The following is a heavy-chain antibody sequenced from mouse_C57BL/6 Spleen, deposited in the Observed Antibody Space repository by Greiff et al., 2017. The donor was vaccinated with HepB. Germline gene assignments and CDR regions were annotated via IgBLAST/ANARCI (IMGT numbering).Heavy chain of an antibody. Sequence: QVQLQQPGTELVKPGASVKLSCKASGYTFTSYWMHWVKQRPGQGLEWIGNINPSNGGTNYNEKFKSKATLTVDNASSTAYMQLSSLTSEDSAVYYCARSGYYGSSDRYFDYWGQGTTLTVSS. D-gene: IGHD1-1*01. J-gene: IGHJ2*01. CDR1: GYTFTSYW. V-gene: IGHV1-53*01. CDR3: ARSGYYGSSDRYFDY. CDR2: INPSNGGT.